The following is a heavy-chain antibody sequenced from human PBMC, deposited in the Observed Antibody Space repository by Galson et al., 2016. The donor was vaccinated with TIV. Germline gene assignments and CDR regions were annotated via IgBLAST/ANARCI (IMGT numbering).Heavy chain of an antibody. Sequence: SVKVSCKASGYPFTAYTMHWVRQAPGERLEWMGWTNIRNGYTKCSQNFEARVTIIRDSSATTAFMEVGSLSSEDTAIYYCVREADYGSGSLNFDYWGQGTLVTVSS. CDR2: TNIRNGYT. D-gene: IGHD3-10*01. CDR3: VREADYGSGSLNFDY. J-gene: IGHJ4*02. CDR1: GYPFTAYT. V-gene: IGHV1-3*04.